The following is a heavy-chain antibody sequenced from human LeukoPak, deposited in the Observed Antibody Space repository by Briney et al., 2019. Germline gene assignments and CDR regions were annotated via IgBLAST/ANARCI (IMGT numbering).Heavy chain of an antibody. J-gene: IGHJ4*02. D-gene: IGHD1-26*01. CDR2: INPSGGST. CDR1: GYTFTSYY. V-gene: IGHV1-46*01. CDR3: ARGGEHSGSYYQSNPFDY. Sequence: ASVKVSCKASGYTFTSYYMHWVRQAPGQGLEWMGIINPSGGSTSYAQKFQGRVTMTRDTSTSTVYMELSRLRSEDTAVYYCARGGEHSGSYYQSNPFDYWGQGTLVTVSS.